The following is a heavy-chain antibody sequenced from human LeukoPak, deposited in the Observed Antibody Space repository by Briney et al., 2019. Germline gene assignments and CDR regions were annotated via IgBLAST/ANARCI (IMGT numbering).Heavy chain of an antibody. CDR1: GFTLRSYW. V-gene: IGHV3-74*01. CDR2: VDIDGSTT. D-gene: IGHD1-14*01. CDR3: AKDQGNLVDY. Sequence: GGSLRLSCAASGFTLRSYWMNWVRQAPGKGLVWVSRVDIDGSTTTYADSVKGRFTISRDNAKNTLYLQMNSLRIEDTAVYYCAKDQGNLVDYWGQGTLVTVSS. J-gene: IGHJ4*02.